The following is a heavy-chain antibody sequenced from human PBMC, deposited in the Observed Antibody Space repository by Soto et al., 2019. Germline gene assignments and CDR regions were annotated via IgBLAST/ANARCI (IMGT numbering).Heavy chain of an antibody. D-gene: IGHD2-8*01. V-gene: IGHV3-30*18. Sequence: PGGSLRLSCAASGFTFSSYGMHWVRQAPGKGLEWVAVISYDGSNKYYADSVKGRFTISRDNSKNTLYLQMNSLRAEDTAVYYCAKDGGYCTNGVCYTHYYGMDVWGQGTTVTVSS. CDR3: AKDGGYCTNGVCYTHYYGMDV. J-gene: IGHJ6*02. CDR1: GFTFSSYG. CDR2: ISYDGSNK.